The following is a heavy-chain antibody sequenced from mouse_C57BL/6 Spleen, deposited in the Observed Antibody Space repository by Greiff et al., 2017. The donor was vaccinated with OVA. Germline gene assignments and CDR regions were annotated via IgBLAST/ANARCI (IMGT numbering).Heavy chain of an antibody. V-gene: IGHV3-6*01. CDR2: ISYDGSN. Sequence: ESGPGLVKPSQSLSLTCSVTGYSITSGYYWNWIRQFPGNKLEWMGYISYDGSNNYNPSLKNRISITRDTSKNQFFLKLNSVTTEDTATYYCARASTMVTDWYFDVWGTGTTVTVSS. J-gene: IGHJ1*03. CDR3: ARASTMVTDWYFDV. CDR1: GYSITSGYY. D-gene: IGHD2-2*01.